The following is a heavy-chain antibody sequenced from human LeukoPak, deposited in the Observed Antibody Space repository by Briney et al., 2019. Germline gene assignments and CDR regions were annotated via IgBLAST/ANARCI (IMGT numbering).Heavy chain of an antibody. CDR1: GFPFIEYS. Sequence: GGSLRLSCTASGFPFIEYSMNWVRQAPGKGLEWSSYIGIDSGNTKYAASVRGRSTISAYKAKNSLYLQMNSLRVEDTAVYYCARDHNYAFDNWGQGTLVSVAS. J-gene: IGHJ4*02. CDR2: IGIDSGNT. CDR3: ARDHNYAFDN. V-gene: IGHV3-48*01. D-gene: IGHD1-1*01.